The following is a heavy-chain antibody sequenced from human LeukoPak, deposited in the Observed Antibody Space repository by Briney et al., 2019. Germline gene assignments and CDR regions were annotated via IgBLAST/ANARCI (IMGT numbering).Heavy chain of an antibody. CDR2: INHSGST. V-gene: IGHV4-34*01. D-gene: IGHD3-22*01. J-gene: IGHJ4*02. CDR1: GGSFRGYY. Sequence: SETLSLTCAVYGGSFRGYYWSWIRQPPGKGLEWIGEINHSGSTNYNPSLKSRVTISVDTSKNQFSLKLSSVTAADTAVYYCARVGGSSGYGYWGQGTLVTVSS. CDR3: ARVGGSSGYGY.